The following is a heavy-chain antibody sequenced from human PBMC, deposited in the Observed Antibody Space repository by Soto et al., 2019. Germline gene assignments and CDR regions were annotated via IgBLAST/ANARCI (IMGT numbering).Heavy chain of an antibody. CDR3: AKDKSLGYCTNGVCYSGWFDP. CDR2: ISWNSGSI. Sequence: EVQLVESGGGLVQPGRSLRLSCAASGFTFDDYAMHWVRQAPGKGLEGVSGISWNSGSIGYADSVKGRFTISRDNAKNCLYLQMNSLRAEDTALYYCAKDKSLGYCTNGVCYSGWFDPWGQGTLVTVSS. CDR1: GFTFDDYA. J-gene: IGHJ5*02. V-gene: IGHV3-9*01. D-gene: IGHD2-8*01.